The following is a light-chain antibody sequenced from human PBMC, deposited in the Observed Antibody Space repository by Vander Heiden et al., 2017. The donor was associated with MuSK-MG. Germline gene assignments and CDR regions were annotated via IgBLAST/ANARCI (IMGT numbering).Light chain of an antibody. CDR3: QQDNNWPYT. J-gene: IGKJ2*01. Sequence: EIVMTQSPATLSVSPGERATLSCRASQSISSNLAWYQQKPGQAPRLLIFGVSIRATGIPATFSGSGSGTEFTLTISSLQSEDFAVYYCQQDNNWPYTFGQGTKLEIK. V-gene: IGKV3-15*01. CDR2: GVS. CDR1: QSISSN.